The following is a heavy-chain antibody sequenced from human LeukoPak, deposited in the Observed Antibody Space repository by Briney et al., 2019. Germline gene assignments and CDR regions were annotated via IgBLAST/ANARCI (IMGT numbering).Heavy chain of an antibody. CDR3: ASHGSLRSGWINWFDP. CDR2: IIPIFGTA. J-gene: IGHJ5*02. Sequence: ASVKVSCKASGGTFSSYAISWVRQAPGQGLEWMGGIIPIFGTANYAQKFQGRVTITADKSTSTAYMELSSLRSEDTAVYYCASHGSLRSGWINWFDPWGQGTLVTVSS. V-gene: IGHV1-69*06. D-gene: IGHD6-19*01. CDR1: GGTFSSYA.